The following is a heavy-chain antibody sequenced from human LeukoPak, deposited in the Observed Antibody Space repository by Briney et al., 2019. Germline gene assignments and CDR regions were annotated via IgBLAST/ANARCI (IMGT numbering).Heavy chain of an antibody. V-gene: IGHV3-23*01. CDR1: GFTFSSYA. J-gene: IGHJ6*02. D-gene: IGHD3-22*01. CDR3: ARASSGYGSYYYFYGMDV. CDR2: ISGSGGST. Sequence: GGSLRLSCAASGFTFSSYAMSWVRQAPGKGLEWVSAISGSGGSTYYADSVKGRFTISRDTAKNSLYLQINSLRDEDTAVYYCARASSGYGSYYYFYGMDVWGQGTTVTVSS.